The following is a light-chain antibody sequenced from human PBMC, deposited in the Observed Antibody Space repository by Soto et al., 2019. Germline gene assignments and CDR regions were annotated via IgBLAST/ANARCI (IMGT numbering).Light chain of an antibody. V-gene: IGKV1-39*01. J-gene: IGKJ5*01. Sequence: DIQVTQSPSSLSASVGDRVAISCRASQSISGYLNWYQQKPGKAPNLLIFDACSLQSGVPSRFSGRGSGAEYTLTISSLQPEDFATYFCQHSYSNFPIAFGQGTRLGI. CDR3: QHSYSNFPIA. CDR2: DAC. CDR1: QSISGY.